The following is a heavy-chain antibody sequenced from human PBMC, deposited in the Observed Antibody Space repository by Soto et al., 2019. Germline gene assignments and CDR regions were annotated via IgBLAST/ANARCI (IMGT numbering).Heavy chain of an antibody. Sequence: GESLKISCKGSGYSFTSYWISRVRQMPGKGLEWMGRIDPSDSYTNYSPSFQGHVTISADKSISTAYLQWSSLKASDTAMYYCARLWNYLPDNYYYGMDVWGQGTTVTVS. CDR3: ARLWNYLPDNYYYGMDV. D-gene: IGHD1-7*01. J-gene: IGHJ6*02. CDR1: GYSFTSYW. CDR2: IDPSDSYT. V-gene: IGHV5-10-1*01.